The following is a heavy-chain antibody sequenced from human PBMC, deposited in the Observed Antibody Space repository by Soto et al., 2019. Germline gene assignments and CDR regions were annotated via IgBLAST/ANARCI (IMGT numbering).Heavy chain of an antibody. CDR2: IYYSGST. CDR3: AGFLLRFLEWSCTGGDRYYYFYCMDV. Sequence: PSETLSLTCTVSGGSISSGGYYWSWIRQHPGKGLEWIGYIYYSGSTYYNPSLKSPVTISVDTSKNQFVLKLSSVTAADTAVYYCAGFLLRFLEWSCTGGDRYYYFYCMDVWGQGTMVTVSS. V-gene: IGHV4-31*01. D-gene: IGHD3-3*01. CDR1: GGSISSGGYY. J-gene: IGHJ6*02.